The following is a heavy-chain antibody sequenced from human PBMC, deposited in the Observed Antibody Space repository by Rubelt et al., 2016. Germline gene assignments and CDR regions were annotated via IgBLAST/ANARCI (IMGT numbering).Heavy chain of an antibody. J-gene: IGHJ4*02. Sequence: GFTFSSYGMHWVRQAPGKGLEWVAVISYDGSNKYYADSVKGRFTISRDNSKNTLYLQMNSLRAEDTAVYYCARDRPKYCSSTSCPSTLADYWGQGTLVTVSS. V-gene: IGHV3-33*05. D-gene: IGHD2-2*01. CDR3: ARDRPKYCSSTSCPSTLADY. CDR2: ISYDGSNK. CDR1: GFTFSSYG.